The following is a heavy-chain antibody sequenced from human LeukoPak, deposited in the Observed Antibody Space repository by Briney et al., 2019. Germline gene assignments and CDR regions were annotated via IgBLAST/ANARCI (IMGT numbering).Heavy chain of an antibody. CDR3: ARLVCGGGSCPAEFDY. D-gene: IGHD2-15*01. CDR2: IYYSGST. CDR1: GGSISSYY. Sequence: SETLSLTCTVSGGSISSYYWSWIRQPPRKGLEWIGSIYYSGSTYYNPSLNNRVTIFIDMSKNQFSLRLNSVTATDTAVYYCARLVCGGGSCPAEFDYWGQGTLVTVSS. J-gene: IGHJ4*02. V-gene: IGHV4-59*05.